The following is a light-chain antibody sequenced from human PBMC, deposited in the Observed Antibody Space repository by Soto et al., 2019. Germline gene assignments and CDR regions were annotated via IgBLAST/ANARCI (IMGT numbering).Light chain of an antibody. CDR2: GNS. Sequence: QSVLTQPPSVSGAPGQRVTISCTGSSSNIGAGYDVHWYQQLPGTAPKLLIYGNSNRPSGVPDRFSGSKSGTSASLAITGLQDEDEADYYCQSYASSLSGSVVFGGGTKLTVL. J-gene: IGLJ2*01. CDR3: QSYASSLSGSVV. CDR1: SSNIGAGYD. V-gene: IGLV1-40*01.